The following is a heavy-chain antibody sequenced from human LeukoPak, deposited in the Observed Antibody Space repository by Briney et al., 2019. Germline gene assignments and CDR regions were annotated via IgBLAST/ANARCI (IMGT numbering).Heavy chain of an antibody. V-gene: IGHV1-18*01. J-gene: IGHJ6*03. D-gene: IGHD6-19*01. CDR3: ARAVAAPGYYYYMDV. CDR2: ISAYNGNT. Sequence: ASVKVSCKASGYTFTSYGISWVRQAPGQGLEWMGWISAYNGNTNYAQKLQGRVTMTTDTSTSTAYMELRSLRSDDTAVYYYARAVAAPGYYYYMDVWGKGTTVTVSS. CDR1: GYTFTSYG.